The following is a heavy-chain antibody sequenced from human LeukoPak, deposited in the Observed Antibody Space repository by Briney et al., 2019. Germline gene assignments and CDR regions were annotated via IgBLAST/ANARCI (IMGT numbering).Heavy chain of an antibody. CDR1: GYTFTSYG. J-gene: IGHJ6*03. CDR2: ISGYNGNT. Sequence: ASVKVSFKASGYTFTSYGISWVRQAPGQGLEWMGWISGYNGNTNYAQQKLQGRATMTTDTSTSTAYMELRSLRSDDTAVYYCATDPQKYSSSSRKYYYYYMDVWGKGTTVTVSS. V-gene: IGHV1-18*01. CDR3: ATDPQKYSSSSRKYYYYYMDV. D-gene: IGHD6-6*01.